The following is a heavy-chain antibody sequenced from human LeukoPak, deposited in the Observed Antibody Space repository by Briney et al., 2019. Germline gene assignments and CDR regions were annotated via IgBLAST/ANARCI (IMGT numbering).Heavy chain of an antibody. CDR2: INPNSGGT. Sequence: ASVKVSCKASGYTFTGYYMHWVRQAPGQGLEWMGWINPNSGGTNYAQKFQGRVTMTRDTSISTAYMELSRLRSDDTAVYYCARDSYYYDSSGTLGYWGQGTLVTVSS. CDR1: GYTFTGYY. CDR3: ARDSYYYDSSGTLGY. D-gene: IGHD3-22*01. J-gene: IGHJ4*02. V-gene: IGHV1-2*02.